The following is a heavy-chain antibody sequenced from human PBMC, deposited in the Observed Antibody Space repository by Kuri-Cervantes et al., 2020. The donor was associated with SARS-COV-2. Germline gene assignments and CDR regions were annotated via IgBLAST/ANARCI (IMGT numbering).Heavy chain of an antibody. Sequence: SQTLSLTCAVYGGSFSGYYWSWIRQPPGKGLEWIGEINHSGSTNYNPSLKSRVTISVDTSKNQFSLKLSSVTAADPAVYYCARRESETSSGWHLFDYWGQGTLVTVSS. J-gene: IGHJ4*02. CDR3: ARRESETSSGWHLFDY. V-gene: IGHV4-34*01. CDR1: GGSFSGYY. CDR2: INHSGST. D-gene: IGHD6-19*01.